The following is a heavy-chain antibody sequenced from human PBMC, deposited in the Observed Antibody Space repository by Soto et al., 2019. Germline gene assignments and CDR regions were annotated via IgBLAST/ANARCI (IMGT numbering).Heavy chain of an antibody. D-gene: IGHD1-26*01. CDR3: ARERVSGWDAAYYYYAMDV. CDR1: GGTFSSYA. J-gene: IGHJ6*02. CDR2: IIPIFGTA. Sequence: QVQLVQSGAEVKKPGSSVKVSCKASGGTFSSYAISWVRQAPGQGLEWMGGIIPIFGTANYAQKFQGRVTITADESTSTAYMELSSLRSEDTAVYYCARERVSGWDAAYYYYAMDVWGQGTTVTVSS. V-gene: IGHV1-69*12.